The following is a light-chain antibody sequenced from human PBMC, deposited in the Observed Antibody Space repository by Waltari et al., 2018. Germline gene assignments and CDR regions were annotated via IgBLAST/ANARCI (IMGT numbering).Light chain of an antibody. CDR3: SSYTSSTTLV. CDR1: SSDLGAYNY. J-gene: IGLJ2*01. CDR2: EVN. Sequence: QSALTQPASVSGSPGQSITISCTGTSSDLGAYNYVPWYQQHPGKAPKLILYEVNNRPSGVSNRFSGSKSGNTASLTISGLQAEDEADYYCSSYTSSTTLVFGGGTKLTVL. V-gene: IGLV2-14*01.